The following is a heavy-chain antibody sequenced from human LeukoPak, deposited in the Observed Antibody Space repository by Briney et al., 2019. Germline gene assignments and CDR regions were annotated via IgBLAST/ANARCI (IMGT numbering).Heavy chain of an antibody. Sequence: PGGSLRLSCAASGFTVSSNYMSWVRQAPGKGLEWVSVIYSGGSTYYTDSVKGRFTISRDNSKNTLYLQMNSLRAEDTAVYYCARGGGGGIVATSFDYWGQGTLVTVSS. CDR2: IYSGGST. CDR3: ARGGGGGIVATSFDY. J-gene: IGHJ4*02. V-gene: IGHV3-53*01. D-gene: IGHD5-12*01. CDR1: GFTVSSNY.